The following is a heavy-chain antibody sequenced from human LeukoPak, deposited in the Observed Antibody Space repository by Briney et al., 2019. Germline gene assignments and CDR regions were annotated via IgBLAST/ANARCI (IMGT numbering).Heavy chain of an antibody. CDR3: ARATTFLPYFDY. D-gene: IGHD1-14*01. CDR1: GGTFSSYA. J-gene: IGHJ4*02. CDR2: IIPIFGTA. Sequence: EASVKVSCKASGGTFSSYAISWVRQAPGQGLEWMGGIIPIFGTANYAQKFQGRVTITADESTSTAYMELSSLRSEDTAVYYCARATTFLPYFDYWGQGTLVTVSS. V-gene: IGHV1-69*01.